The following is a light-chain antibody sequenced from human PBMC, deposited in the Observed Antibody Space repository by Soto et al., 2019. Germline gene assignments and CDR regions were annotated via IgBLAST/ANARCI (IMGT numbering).Light chain of an antibody. CDR1: QSISSW. CDR3: QQYNTYPWT. CDR2: DAS. Sequence: DIQMTQSPATLSASVGVRVTITCRSSQSISSWLAWYQQKPGKVPKLLIDDASSLESGVPSRFSGSGSGTEFTLTISSLQPDDFATYYSQQYNTYPWTFGQGTKVEIK. J-gene: IGKJ1*01. V-gene: IGKV1-5*01.